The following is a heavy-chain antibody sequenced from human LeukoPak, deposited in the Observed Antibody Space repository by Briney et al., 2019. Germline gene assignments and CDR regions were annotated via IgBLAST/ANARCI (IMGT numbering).Heavy chain of an antibody. CDR1: GYSFTSYW. CDR3: ARLCDYGDYEAVGSTRNWFDP. D-gene: IGHD4-17*01. CDR2: IYPGDSDT. V-gene: IGHV5-51*01. J-gene: IGHJ5*02. Sequence: GESLKISCKGSGYSFTSYWIGWVRQMPGKGLEWMGIIYPGDSDTRYSPSFQGQVTISADKSISTAYLQWSSLKASDTAMYYCARLCDYGDYEAVGSTRNWFDPWGQGTLVTVSS.